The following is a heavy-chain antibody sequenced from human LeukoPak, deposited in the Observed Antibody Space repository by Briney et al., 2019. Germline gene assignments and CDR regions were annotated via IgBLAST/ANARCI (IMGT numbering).Heavy chain of an antibody. Sequence: GGSLRLSCAASGFTFSSYSMNWVRQAPGKGLEWVSYISSSSSTIYYADSVKGRFTISRDNAKNSLYLQMNSLRAEDTAVYYCARDARYYCDSSGYYYWGQGTLVTVSS. D-gene: IGHD3-22*01. CDR3: ARDARYYCDSSGYYY. V-gene: IGHV3-48*01. J-gene: IGHJ4*02. CDR1: GFTFSSYS. CDR2: ISSSSSTI.